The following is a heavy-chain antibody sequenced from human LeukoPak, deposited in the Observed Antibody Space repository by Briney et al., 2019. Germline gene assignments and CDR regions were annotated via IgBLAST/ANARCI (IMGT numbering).Heavy chain of an antibody. CDR2: IRGSGSGLGSGN. D-gene: IGHD7-27*01. CDR3: ARDDNWGFDY. CDR1: GFVFSDYS. J-gene: IGHJ4*02. Sequence: GGSLRLSCAASGFVFSDYSMNWVRQAPGKGLEWVANIRGSGSGLGSGNYYADSVKGRFTNSRDNAKTSLYLQMNSLRAEDTAFYYCARDDNWGFDYWGQGALVTVSS. V-gene: IGHV3-48*04.